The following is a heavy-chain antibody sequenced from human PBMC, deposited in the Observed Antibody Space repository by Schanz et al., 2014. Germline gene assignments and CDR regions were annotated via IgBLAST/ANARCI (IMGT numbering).Heavy chain of an antibody. D-gene: IGHD3-9*01. V-gene: IGHV3-48*01. CDR2: ISTTSSNI. CDR1: GFTFSDYG. Sequence: EVQVVESGGGLVQPGGSLRLSCAASGFTFSDYGMSWVRQAPGKGLEWISYISTTSSNIYYGDSVKGRFTISRDNAKNSLYLQMNSLRAEDAALSVCASCVEDRLISPSWFDTWGQGTLVTVSS. CDR3: ASCVEDRLISPSWFDT. J-gene: IGHJ5*02.